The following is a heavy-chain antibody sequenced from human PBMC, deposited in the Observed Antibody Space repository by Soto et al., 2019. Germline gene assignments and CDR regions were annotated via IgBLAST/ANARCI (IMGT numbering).Heavy chain of an antibody. CDR1: GFTFNDYY. J-gene: IGHJ4*02. V-gene: IGHV3-11*06. D-gene: IGHD1-26*01. CDR2: ISSSSGYT. Sequence: QVQLVESGGGLVKPGGSLRLSCVASGFTFNDYYMIWVRQAPGKGREWVAYISSSSGYTNYADSVKGRITISRDNARNPLYVQMNSLRAEDAAVYYGARGETTLTDFWGQGTLVTVSS. CDR3: ARGETTLTDF.